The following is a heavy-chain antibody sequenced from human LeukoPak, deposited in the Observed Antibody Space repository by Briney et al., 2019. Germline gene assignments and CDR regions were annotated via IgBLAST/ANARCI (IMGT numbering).Heavy chain of an antibody. V-gene: IGHV4-34*01. J-gene: IGHJ5*02. CDR2: INHSGST. CDR1: GGSFSGYY. D-gene: IGHD3-10*01. Sequence: SETLSLTRAVYGGSFSGYYWSWIRQPPGKGLEWIGEINHSGSTNYNPSLKSRVTISVDTSKNQFSLKLSSVTAADTAVYYCARGRGLGPYYYGSGRTHNWFDPWGQGTLVTVSS. CDR3: ARGRGLGPYYYGSGRTHNWFDP.